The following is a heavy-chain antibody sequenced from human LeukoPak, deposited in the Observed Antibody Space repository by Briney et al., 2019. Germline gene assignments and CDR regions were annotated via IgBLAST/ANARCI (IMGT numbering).Heavy chain of an antibody. J-gene: IGHJ3*02. D-gene: IGHD1-26*01. Sequence: PGRSLRLSCAASGFTFSSYGMHWVRQAPGKGLEWVAFIRYDGSNKYYADSVKGRFTISRDNSKNTLYLQMNSLRAEDTAVYYCAKTRQWELLRVDAFDIWGQGTMVTVSS. CDR1: GFTFSSYG. CDR3: AKTRQWELLRVDAFDI. CDR2: IRYDGSNK. V-gene: IGHV3-30*02.